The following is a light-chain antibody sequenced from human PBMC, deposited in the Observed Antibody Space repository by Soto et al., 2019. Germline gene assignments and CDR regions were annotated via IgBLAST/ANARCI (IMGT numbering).Light chain of an antibody. V-gene: IGLV2-8*01. Sequence: QSALTQPPSASGSPGQSVTISCTGTSSDVGGYNYVSWYQQHPGKAPKLMIYEVSKRPSGVPDRFSGSKSGNTASLTVSGLQAEDEADYYCSSYAGSNNLVFGXGTKVTVL. CDR1: SSDVGGYNY. CDR3: SSYAGSNNLV. J-gene: IGLJ1*01. CDR2: EVS.